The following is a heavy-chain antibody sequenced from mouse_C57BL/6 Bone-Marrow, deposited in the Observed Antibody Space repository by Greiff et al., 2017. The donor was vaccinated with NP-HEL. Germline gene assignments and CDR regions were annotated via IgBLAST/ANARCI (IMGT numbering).Heavy chain of an antibody. J-gene: IGHJ3*01. CDR1: GFTFSSYA. D-gene: IGHD4-1*01. CDR3: ARGGWDPSY. Sequence: EVKLVESGGGLVKPGGSLKLSCAASGFTFSSYAMSWVRQTPEKRLAWVATISDGGSYTYYPDNVKGRFTISRDNAKNNLYLQMSHLKSEDTAMYYCARGGWDPSYWGQGTLVTVSA. V-gene: IGHV5-4*03. CDR2: ISDGGSYT.